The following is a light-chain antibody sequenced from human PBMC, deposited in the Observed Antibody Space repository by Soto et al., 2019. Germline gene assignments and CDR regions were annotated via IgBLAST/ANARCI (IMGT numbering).Light chain of an antibody. CDR2: DVT. CDR1: TIKVGDYKY. CDR3: CSHAGTFYV. J-gene: IGLJ1*01. V-gene: IGLV2-11*01. Sequence: QSALTQPRSVSGSPGQSVTFSCTGPTIKVGDYKYVSWYQHHPGKAPKLIIYDVTKRPSGVPDRFSGSKSGNTASLTISGLQTEDEADYYCCSHAGTFYVFGTGTKLTVL.